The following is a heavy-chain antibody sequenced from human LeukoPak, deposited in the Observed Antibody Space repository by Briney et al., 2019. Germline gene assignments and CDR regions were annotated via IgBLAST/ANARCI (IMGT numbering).Heavy chain of an antibody. J-gene: IGHJ5*02. D-gene: IGHD6-19*01. V-gene: IGHV1-2*02. Sequence: ASVKVSCKASGYTFTGYYMHWVRQAPGQGLEWMGWINPNSGGTNYAQKFQGRVTMTRDTSISTVYMELTRLTSDDTGVYYCARDRSSSGWNWFDPWGQGTLVTVSS. CDR3: ARDRSSSGWNWFDP. CDR1: GYTFTGYY. CDR2: INPNSGGT.